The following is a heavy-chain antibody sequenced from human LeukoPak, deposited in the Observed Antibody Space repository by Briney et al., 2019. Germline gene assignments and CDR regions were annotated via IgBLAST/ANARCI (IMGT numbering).Heavy chain of an antibody. CDR3: ARIFWTYAFDI. CDR1: GFTFSSYS. D-gene: IGHD3/OR15-3a*01. J-gene: IGHJ3*02. CDR2: ISSSSSYI. Sequence: GRSLRLSCAASGFTFSSYSMNWVRQAPGKGLEWVSSISSSSSYIYYADSVKGRFTISRDNAKNSLYLQMNSLRAEDTAVYYCARIFWTYAFDIWGQGTMVTVSS. V-gene: IGHV3-21*01.